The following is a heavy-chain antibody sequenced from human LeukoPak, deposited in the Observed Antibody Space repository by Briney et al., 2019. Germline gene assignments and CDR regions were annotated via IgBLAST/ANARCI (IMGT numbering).Heavy chain of an antibody. Sequence: GGSLRLSCAASGLTLSSYAMSWVRPAPGKGLKWVSAISGSGGSTYYAHSVKGRFTISRDNSKSTLYLQMNSLRAEDRAVYYCAKGQVEDCYGSGSSIFWGQGTLVTVSS. D-gene: IGHD3-10*01. V-gene: IGHV3-23*01. CDR3: AKGQVEDCYGSGSSIF. CDR2: ISGSGGST. CDR1: GLTLSSYA. J-gene: IGHJ4*02.